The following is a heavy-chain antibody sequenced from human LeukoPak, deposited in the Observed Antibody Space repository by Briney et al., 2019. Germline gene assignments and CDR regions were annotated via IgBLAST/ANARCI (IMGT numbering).Heavy chain of an antibody. CDR2: ISYDGSNK. D-gene: IGHD3-22*01. V-gene: IGHV3-30*04. CDR1: GFTFSSYA. CDR3: ARGNYDSSGYYYGLGFDY. J-gene: IGHJ4*02. Sequence: GGSLRLSCAASGFTFSSYAMHWVRQAPGKGLEWVAVISYDGSNKYYADSVKGRFTISRDNSKNTLYLQMNSLRAEDTAVYYCARGNYDSSGYYYGLGFDYWGQRTLVTVSS.